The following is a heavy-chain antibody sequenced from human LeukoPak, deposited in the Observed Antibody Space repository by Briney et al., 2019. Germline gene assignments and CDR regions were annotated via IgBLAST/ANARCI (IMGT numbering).Heavy chain of an antibody. CDR3: ARYYYDSSGYQGDL. CDR1: GGSFSGYY. CDR2: INHNGST. J-gene: IGHJ2*01. D-gene: IGHD3-22*01. Sequence: SETLSLTCAVYGGSFSGYYWSWIRQPPGKGLEWIGEINHNGSTNYNPSLKSRVTISVDTSKNQFSLKLSSVTAADTAVYYCARYYYDSSGYQGDLWGRGTLVTVSS. V-gene: IGHV4-34*01.